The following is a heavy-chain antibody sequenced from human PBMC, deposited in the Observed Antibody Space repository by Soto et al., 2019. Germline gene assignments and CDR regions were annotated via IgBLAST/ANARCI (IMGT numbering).Heavy chain of an antibody. CDR3: APVASGVSYIDY. V-gene: IGHV3-33*01. CDR2: IWYDGSKK. J-gene: IGHJ4*02. CDR1: GFTFSAYA. D-gene: IGHD2-8*02. Sequence: PGGSLRLSCTASGFTFSAYAMHWVRQAPGKGLEWVAIIWYDGSKKYYGDSVKGRFTISRDNSKSTLYLLMDSLRADDTAVYYSAPVASGVSYIDYWGQGTLVTVS.